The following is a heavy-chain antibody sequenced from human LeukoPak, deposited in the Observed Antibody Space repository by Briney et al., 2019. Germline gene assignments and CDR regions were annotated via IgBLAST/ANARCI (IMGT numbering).Heavy chain of an antibody. Sequence: SETLSLTCSVSGGSISSSNWWSWVRQPPGKGLEWIGEIYPSGSTNYNPSLKSRVTISLDKSKNQFSLKLSFVTAADTAVYYCARTAYCGGACPYYFDYWGQGTLVTVSS. J-gene: IGHJ4*02. CDR1: GGSISSSNW. CDR3: ARTAYCGGACPYYFDY. V-gene: IGHV4-4*02. CDR2: IYPSGST. D-gene: IGHD2-21*02.